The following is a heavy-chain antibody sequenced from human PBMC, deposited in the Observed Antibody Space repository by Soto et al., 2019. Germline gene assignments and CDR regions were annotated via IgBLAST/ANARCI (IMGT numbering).Heavy chain of an antibody. CDR2: ISSSSSTI. D-gene: IGHD6-19*01. J-gene: IGHJ4*02. V-gene: IGHV3-48*01. CDR3: ARVYGIAVAGTLDY. CDR1: GFTFSSYS. Sequence: EVQLVESGGGLVQPGGSLRLSCAASGFTFSSYSMNWVRQAPGKGLEWVSYISSSSSTIYYADSVKGRFTISRDNAKNPLYLQMNSLRAEDTAVYYCARVYGIAVAGTLDYWGQGTLVTVSS.